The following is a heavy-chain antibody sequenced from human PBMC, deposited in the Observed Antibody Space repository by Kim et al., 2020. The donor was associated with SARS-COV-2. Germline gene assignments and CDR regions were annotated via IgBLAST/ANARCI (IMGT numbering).Heavy chain of an antibody. CDR3: ARGPFIQSWFDP. CDR2: IIPIFGTA. CDR1: GGTFSSYA. V-gene: IGHV1-69*13. D-gene: IGHD2-21*01. Sequence: SVKVSCKASGGTFSSYAISWVRQAPGQGLEWMGGIIPIFGTANYAQKFQGRVTITADESTSTAYMELSSLRSEDTAVYYCARGPFIQSWFDPWGQGTLVTVSS. J-gene: IGHJ5*02.